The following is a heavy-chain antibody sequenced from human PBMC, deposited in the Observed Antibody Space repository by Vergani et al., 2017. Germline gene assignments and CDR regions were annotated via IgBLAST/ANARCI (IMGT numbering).Heavy chain of an antibody. Sequence: QVQLVQSGAEVKKPGSSVKVSCKASGGTFSSYAISWVRQAPGQGLEWMGRIIPILGTANYAQKLQGRVTITADESTSTADMELSRLRAEDTAVYYCASGIQYYDSSGGYWGQGTLVTVSS. D-gene: IGHD3-22*01. CDR2: IIPILGTA. CDR3: ASGIQYYDSSGGY. J-gene: IGHJ4*02. V-gene: IGHV1-69*11. CDR1: GGTFSSYA.